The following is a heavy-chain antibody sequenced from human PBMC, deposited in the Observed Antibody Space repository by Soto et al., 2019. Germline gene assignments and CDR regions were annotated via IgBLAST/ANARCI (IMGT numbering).Heavy chain of an antibody. Sequence: PLVLQSHSRCVSGTYIVEFDGSWIRQPAGKGLEWIGHIYSSGLTNYNPSLRSRVTMSVDSSKSQFSLKLTSVTAADTAVYFCARDWELPRFASWGPGTLVPVSS. D-gene: IGHD1-26*01. CDR2: IYSSGLT. V-gene: IGHV4-4*07. CDR1: GTYIVEFD. J-gene: IGHJ4*02. CDR3: ARDWELPRFAS.